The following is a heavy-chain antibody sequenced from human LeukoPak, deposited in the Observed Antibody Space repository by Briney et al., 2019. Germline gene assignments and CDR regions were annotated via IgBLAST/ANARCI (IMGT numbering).Heavy chain of an antibody. CDR2: IYYSGST. CDR1: GGSISSSSYY. V-gene: IGHV4-39*07. D-gene: IGHD3-9*01. J-gene: IGHJ5*02. CDR3: ASGKLRYFDWAHWFDP. Sequence: SETLSLTCTVSGGSISSSSYYWGWIRQPPGKGLEWIGSIYYSGSTYYNPSLKSRVTISVDTSKSQFSLKLSSVTAADTAVYYCASGKLRYFDWAHWFDPWGQGTLVTVSS.